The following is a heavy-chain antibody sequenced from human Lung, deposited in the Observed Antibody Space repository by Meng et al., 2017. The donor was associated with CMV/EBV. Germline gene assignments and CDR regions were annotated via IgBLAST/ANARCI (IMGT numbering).Heavy chain of an antibody. Sequence: ELPQHAAPELSTPPVTLYLTAAVSGGSCSSSNCWSWVRQPPGKGLEWIGEIYHSGSTNYNPSLKSRVTISVDKSKNQFSLKLSSVTAAATAVYYCASFPPPGKQWLVTDYWGQGTLVTVSS. CDR3: ASFPPPGKQWLVTDY. CDR2: IYHSGST. CDR1: GGSCSSSNC. J-gene: IGHJ4*02. V-gene: IGHV4-4*03. D-gene: IGHD6-19*01.